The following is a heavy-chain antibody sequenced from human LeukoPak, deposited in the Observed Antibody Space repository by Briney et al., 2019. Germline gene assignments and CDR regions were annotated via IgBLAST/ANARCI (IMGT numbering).Heavy chain of an antibody. CDR1: GFTFSTYA. D-gene: IGHD6-19*01. J-gene: IGHJ4*02. CDR3: AKERAGDFDY. CDR2: FSGSGGGT. V-gene: IGHV3-23*01. Sequence: PGGSLRLSCEASGFTFSTYAMSWVRQAPGKGLEWVSSFSGSGGGTYYADSVKGRFTISRDNSKNTLYLQMNSLRAEDTAVYYCAKERAGDFDYWGQGTLVTVSS.